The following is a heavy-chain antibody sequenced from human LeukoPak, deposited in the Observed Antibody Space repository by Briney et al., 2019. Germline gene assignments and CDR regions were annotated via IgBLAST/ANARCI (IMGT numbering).Heavy chain of an antibody. CDR1: GGSISSYY. CDR2: IYYSGST. D-gene: IGHD3-10*01. J-gene: IGHJ4*02. CDR3: ARYRSGSLY. Sequence: PSETLSLTCTVSGGSISSYYWSWIRQPPGKGLEWIGYIYYSGSTNYNPSLKSRVTISVDTSKNQFSLKLSSVTAADTAVYYCARYRSGSLYWGQGTLVTVSS. V-gene: IGHV4-59*01.